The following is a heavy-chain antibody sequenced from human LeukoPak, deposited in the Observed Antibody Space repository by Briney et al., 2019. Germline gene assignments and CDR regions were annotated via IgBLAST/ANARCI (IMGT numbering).Heavy chain of an antibody. CDR2: MNPNSGNT. V-gene: IGHV1-8*01. CDR1: GYTFTSYD. J-gene: IGHJ3*02. D-gene: IGHD3-10*01. Sequence: ASVKVSCKASGYTFTSYDINWVRQATGQGLEWRGWMNPNSGNTGYAQKFQGRVTMTRNTSISTAYMELSSLRSEDTAVYYCARVVVRGVMRGAFDIWGQGTMVTVSS. CDR3: ARVVVRGVMRGAFDI.